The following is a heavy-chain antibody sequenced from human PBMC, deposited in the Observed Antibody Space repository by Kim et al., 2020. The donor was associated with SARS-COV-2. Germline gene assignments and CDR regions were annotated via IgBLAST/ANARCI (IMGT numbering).Heavy chain of an antibody. CDR1: GFAFSSYG. V-gene: IGHV3-30*18. D-gene: IGHD3-16*01. Sequence: GGSLRLSCAASGFAFSSYGIHWVRQAPGKGLEWVAVISDDGSNRHFADSVRGRFTISRDNSKNTVSLQMNSLRVEDTAVYYCAKERVLRGNIFYYWGQGTLVTVSS. CDR3: AKERVLRGNIFYY. J-gene: IGHJ4*02. CDR2: ISDDGSNR.